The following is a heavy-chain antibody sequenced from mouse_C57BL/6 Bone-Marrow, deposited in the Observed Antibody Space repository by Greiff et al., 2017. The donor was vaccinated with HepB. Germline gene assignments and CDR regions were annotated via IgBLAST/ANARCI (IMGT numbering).Heavy chain of an antibody. V-gene: IGHV1-66*01. D-gene: IGHD1-1*02. J-gene: IGHJ2*01. Sequence: QVQLQQSGPELVKPGASVKISCKASGYSFTSYYIHWVKQRPGQGLEWIGWIYPGSGNTKYNEKFKGKATLTADTSSSTAYMQLSSLTSEDSAVYYCARGWLGYFDYWGQGTTLTVSS. CDR1: GYSFTSYY. CDR2: IYPGSGNT. CDR3: ARGWLGYFDY.